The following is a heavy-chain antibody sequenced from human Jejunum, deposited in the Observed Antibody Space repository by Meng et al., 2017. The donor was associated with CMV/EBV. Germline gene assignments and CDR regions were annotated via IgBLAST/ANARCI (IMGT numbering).Heavy chain of an antibody. J-gene: IGHJ2*01. CDR1: GGSISSSSYY. CDR3: ASPLGILGIVDL. V-gene: IGHV4-39*01. Sequence: QLQLQESGPGLVKPSETLSLPVTVSGGSISSSSYYWGWIRQPPGKGLEWIGSIYYSGSTYYNPSLKSRVTISVDTSKNQFSLKLSSVTAADTAVYYCASPLGILGIVDLWGRGTLVTVSS. CDR2: IYYSGST. D-gene: IGHD7-27*01.